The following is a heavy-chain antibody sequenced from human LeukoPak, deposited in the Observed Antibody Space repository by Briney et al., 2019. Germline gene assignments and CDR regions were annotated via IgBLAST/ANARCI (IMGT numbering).Heavy chain of an antibody. Sequence: GGSLRLSCAASGFTFSSYSMNWVRQAPGKGLEWVSSISSSSSYIYYADSVKGRFTISRDNAKNSLYLQMNSLRAEDTAVYYCARGDSGGWSNPFGYWGQGTLVTVSS. D-gene: IGHD6-19*01. J-gene: IGHJ4*02. V-gene: IGHV3-21*01. CDR1: GFTFSSYS. CDR3: ARGDSGGWSNPFGY. CDR2: ISSSSSYI.